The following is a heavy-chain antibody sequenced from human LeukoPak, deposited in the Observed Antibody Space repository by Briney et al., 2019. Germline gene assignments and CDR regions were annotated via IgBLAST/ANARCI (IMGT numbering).Heavy chain of an antibody. V-gene: IGHV3-21*01. CDR3: AREDTAMVTDYYYGMDV. CDR2: ISSSSSYI. CDR1: GFTFSSYS. J-gene: IGHJ6*02. D-gene: IGHD5-18*01. Sequence: GGSLRPSCAASGFTFSSYSMTWVRQAPGKGLEWVSSISSSSSYIYYADSVKGRFTISRDNAKNSLYLQMNSLRAEDTAVYYCAREDTAMVTDYYYGMDVWGQGTTVTVSS.